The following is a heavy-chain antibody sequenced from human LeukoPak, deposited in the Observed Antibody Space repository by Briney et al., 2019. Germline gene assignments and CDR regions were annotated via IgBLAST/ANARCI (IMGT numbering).Heavy chain of an antibody. CDR1: GGTFSSYA. D-gene: IGHD1-26*01. CDR3: ARGKVGANPAADY. V-gene: IGHV1-69*06. CDR2: IIPIFGTA. J-gene: IGHJ4*02. Sequence: ASVKVSCKASGGTFSSYAISWVRQAPGQGLEWMGGIIPIFGTANYAQKFQGRVTITADKSTSTAYMELSSLRSDDTAVYYCARGKVGANPAADYWGQGTLVTVSS.